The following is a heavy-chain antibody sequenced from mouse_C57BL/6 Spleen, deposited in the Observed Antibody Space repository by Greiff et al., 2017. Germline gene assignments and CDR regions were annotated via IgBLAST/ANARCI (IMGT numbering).Heavy chain of an antibody. Sequence: EVQRVESVAELVRPGASVKLSCTASGFNIKNTYMHWVKQRPEQGLEWIGRIDPANGNTKYAPKFQGKATITADTSSNTAYLQLSSLTSEDTAIYYCARYALYYGSSYNWFAYGGQGTLVTVSA. CDR1: GFNIKNTY. D-gene: IGHD1-1*01. CDR3: ARYALYYGSSYNWFAY. J-gene: IGHJ3*01. CDR2: IDPANGNT. V-gene: IGHV14-3*01.